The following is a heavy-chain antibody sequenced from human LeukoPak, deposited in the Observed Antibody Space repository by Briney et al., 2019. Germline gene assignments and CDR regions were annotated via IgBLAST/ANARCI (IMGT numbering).Heavy chain of an antibody. V-gene: IGHV1-2*02. CDR3: AKEGSSGWVPNY. Sequence: ASVKVSCKASGYTFTGYYIHWVRQAPGQGLEWMGWINPNNGDTNFAQKFQGRVTMTRDTSISTVYMELRRLRSDDTAVYYCAKEGSSGWVPNYWGQGTLVTVSS. CDR2: INPNNGDT. CDR1: GYTFTGYY. J-gene: IGHJ4*02. D-gene: IGHD6-19*01.